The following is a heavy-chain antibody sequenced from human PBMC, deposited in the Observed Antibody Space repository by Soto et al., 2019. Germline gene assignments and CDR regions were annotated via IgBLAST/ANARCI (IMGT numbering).Heavy chain of an antibody. V-gene: IGHV2-5*01. Sequence: QITLKESGPTLVKPTQTLTLTCTFSGFSLSTSGVGVGWIRQPPGKALEWLALIYWNDDKRYSPSLKSRLTIPKGTPKNPGGPKMTNIDPVDTATYFCAHRLVGTGCTNGVFYRGSIPNWFDPWGQGTLVTGSS. D-gene: IGHD2-8*01. CDR3: AHRLVGTGCTNGVFYRGSIPNWFDP. CDR1: GFSLSTSGVG. J-gene: IGHJ5*02. CDR2: IYWNDDK.